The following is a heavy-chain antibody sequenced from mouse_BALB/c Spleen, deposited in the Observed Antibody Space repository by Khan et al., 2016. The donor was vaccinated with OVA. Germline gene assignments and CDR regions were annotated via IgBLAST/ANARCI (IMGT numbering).Heavy chain of an antibody. CDR2: IWSGGIT. Sequence: QVQLKQSGPGLVQPSQSLSITCTVSGFSLTSYGVHWVRQSPGKGLEWLGVIWSGGITDYNATFISRLIISKDNSKSQVFFKMNSLQSNDTAIYYCARNRNGYFDYWGQGTTLTVSS. CDR1: GFSLTSYG. V-gene: IGHV2-2*03. J-gene: IGHJ2*01. CDR3: ARNRNGYFDY. D-gene: IGHD1-1*02.